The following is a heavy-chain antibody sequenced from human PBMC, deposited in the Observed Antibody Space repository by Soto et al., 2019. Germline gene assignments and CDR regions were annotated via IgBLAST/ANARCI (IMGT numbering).Heavy chain of an antibody. J-gene: IGHJ4*02. D-gene: IGHD6-6*01. V-gene: IGHV3-21*01. CDR3: ARQYPSSSRHFDH. Sequence: EVELVESGGGLVKPGESLKLSCAASGFTFRTYNMIWVRQAPGKGLEWLASVSSGSSNIYYAASVKGRFTISRDNAQNSLFLQINSLSAEGTAVYYCARQYPSSSRHFDHWGQGTLVTVSA. CDR1: GFTFRTYN. CDR2: VSSGSSNI.